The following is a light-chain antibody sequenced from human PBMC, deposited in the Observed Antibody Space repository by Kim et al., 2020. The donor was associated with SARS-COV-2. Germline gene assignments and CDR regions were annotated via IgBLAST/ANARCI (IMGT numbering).Light chain of an antibody. CDR3: QQYYASPET. CDR1: QSITNNF. V-gene: IGKV3-20*01. J-gene: IGKJ1*01. CDR2: GAS. Sequence: PGERATLSCRASQSITNNFLAWYLQKPGQAPRLLIYGASNRATGIPDRFSGSGSGTDFTLTVSRLEPEDFAVYYCQQYYASPETFGQGTKVDIK.